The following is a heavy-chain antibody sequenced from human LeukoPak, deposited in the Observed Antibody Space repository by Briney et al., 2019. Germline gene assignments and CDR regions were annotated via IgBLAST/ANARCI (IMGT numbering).Heavy chain of an antibody. CDR2: IYAVGNT. CDR1: GFIVNTNY. V-gene: IGHV3-53*01. J-gene: IGHJ4*02. CDR3: VRDSYGEANFDS. Sequence: GGSLRLSCAASGFIVNTNYMTWVRQAPGRGLAWVSFIYAVGNTYYAESVTGRFTISQDIPKNAVYVQIKRLRAEDTAVYYCVRDSYGEANFDSWVRGTLVTVPS. D-gene: IGHD3-10*01.